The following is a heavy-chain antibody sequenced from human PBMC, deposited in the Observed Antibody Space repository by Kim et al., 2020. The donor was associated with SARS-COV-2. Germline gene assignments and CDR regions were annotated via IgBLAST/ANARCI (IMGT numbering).Heavy chain of an antibody. D-gene: IGHD3-22*01. CDR3: ASDYDSSGYYYSLYGMDV. CDR2: IYYSEST. CDR1: GGSISSYY. J-gene: IGHJ6*02. Sequence: SETLSLTCTVSGGSISSYYWSWIRQPPGKGLEWIGYIYYSESTNYNPSLKSRVTISVDTSKNQFSLKLSSVTAADTAVYYCASDYDSSGYYYSLYGMDVWGQGTTVTVSS. V-gene: IGHV4-59*01.